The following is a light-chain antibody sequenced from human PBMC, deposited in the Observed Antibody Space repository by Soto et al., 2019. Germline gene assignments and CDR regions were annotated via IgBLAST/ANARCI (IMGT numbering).Light chain of an antibody. CDR3: QQYHNWPLT. CDR1: QSVSSY. J-gene: IGKJ4*01. V-gene: IGKV3-15*01. Sequence: EIVMTQSPATLSVSPGERATLSCRASQSVSSYLAWYQQKPGQAPSLLIYGASTRATGIPARFSGSGSGTQFTLTISSLQSEDLAVYYCQQYHNWPLTFGGGTKVEI. CDR2: GAS.